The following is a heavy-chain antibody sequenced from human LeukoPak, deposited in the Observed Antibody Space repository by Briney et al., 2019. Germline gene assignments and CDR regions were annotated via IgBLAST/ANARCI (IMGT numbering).Heavy chain of an antibody. V-gene: IGHV3-48*01. CDR1: GFTFSSYS. D-gene: IGHD6-13*01. CDR3: AKDTNVILAAADKYGDWYFDL. CDR2: ISSSSSTI. Sequence: PGGSLRLSCAASGFTFSSYSMNWVRQAPGKGLEWVSYISSSSSTIYYADSVKGRFTISRDNAKNSLYLQMNSLRAEDTAVYYCAKDTNVILAAADKYGDWYFDLWGRGTLVTVSS. J-gene: IGHJ2*01.